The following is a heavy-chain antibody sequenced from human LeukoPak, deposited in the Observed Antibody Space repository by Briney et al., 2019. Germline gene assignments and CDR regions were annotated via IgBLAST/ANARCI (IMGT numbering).Heavy chain of an antibody. D-gene: IGHD3-9*01. CDR1: GFTFSSYA. J-gene: IGHJ4*02. CDR3: VKGTDSRYYDILTGYPFDY. V-gene: IGHV3-64D*06. Sequence: GGSLRLSCSASGFTFSSYAMHWVRQAPGKGLEYVSAISSNGGSTYYADSVKGRFTMSRDNSKNTLYLQMSSLRAEDTAVYYCVKGTDSRYYDILTGYPFDYWGQGTLVTVSS. CDR2: ISSNGGST.